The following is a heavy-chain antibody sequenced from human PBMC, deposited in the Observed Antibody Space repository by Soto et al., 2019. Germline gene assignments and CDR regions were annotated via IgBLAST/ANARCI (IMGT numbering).Heavy chain of an antibody. CDR1: GSTFSSYA. CDR3: AKGYCSSTSCALNY. V-gene: IGHV3-23*01. Sequence: PWGSLRLGCAASGSTFSSYAMSWVRQAPGKGLEWVSAISGSGGSTYYADSVKGRFTISRDNSKNTLYLQMNSLRAEDTAVYYCAKGYCSSTSCALNYWGQGTLVTVSS. J-gene: IGHJ4*02. CDR2: ISGSGGST. D-gene: IGHD2-2*01.